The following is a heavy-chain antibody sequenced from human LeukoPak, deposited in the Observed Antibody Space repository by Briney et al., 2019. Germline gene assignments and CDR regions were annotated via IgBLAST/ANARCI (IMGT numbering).Heavy chain of an antibody. J-gene: IGHJ2*01. CDR2: ISPNSGGI. CDR1: GYTFTAYY. CDR3: AIQPWGSGNNWYFDL. Sequence: ASVKVSCKASGYTFTAYYIHWARQAPGQGLEWMGWISPNSGGIDYAQKFQGRVTMTRDTSISTTYVELSSLTSDDTAVYYCAIQPWGSGNNWYFDLWGRGTLVTVSS. V-gene: IGHV1-2*02. D-gene: IGHD7-27*01.